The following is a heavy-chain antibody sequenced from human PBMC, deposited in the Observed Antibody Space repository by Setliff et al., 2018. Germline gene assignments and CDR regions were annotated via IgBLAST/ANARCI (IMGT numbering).Heavy chain of an antibody. CDR2: IWHDGGNK. V-gene: IGHV3-33*08. Sequence: GGSLRLSCAASGFTFSNYRMHRVRQAPGKGLERVAVIWHDGGNKYHADSVKGRFTISRDNSKNTLYLQMNSLRPEDTAVYYCARTCSGSGCYAGLESWGQGTPVTVSS. CDR1: GFTFSNYR. J-gene: IGHJ4*02. D-gene: IGHD2-15*01. CDR3: ARTCSGSGCYAGLES.